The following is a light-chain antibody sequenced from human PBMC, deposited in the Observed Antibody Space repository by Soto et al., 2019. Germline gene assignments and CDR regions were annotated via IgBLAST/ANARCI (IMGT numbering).Light chain of an antibody. Sequence: EIVLTQSPASLSLSPGERATLSCRASQSISTYLAWYQQRPGQAPRLLIYDASNRATGIPARFSGSGSGTDFTLTISSLEPEDFALYYCQQRTKWPSLTFGGGTKVE. CDR1: QSISTY. J-gene: IGKJ4*01. CDR3: QQRTKWPSLT. V-gene: IGKV3-11*01. CDR2: DAS.